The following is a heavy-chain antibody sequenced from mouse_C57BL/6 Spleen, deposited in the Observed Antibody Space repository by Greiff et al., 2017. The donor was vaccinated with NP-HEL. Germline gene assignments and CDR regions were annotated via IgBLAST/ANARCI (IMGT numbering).Heavy chain of an antibody. CDR1: GYTFTSYW. Sequence: VQGVESGAELVKPGASVKLSCKASGYTFTSYWMHWVKQRPGQGLEWIGYINPSSGYTKYNQKFKDKATLTADKSSSTAYMQLSSLTYEDSAVYYCARYHYCNPAWFAYWGQGTLVTVSA. V-gene: IGHV1-7*01. CDR3: ARYHYCNPAWFAY. D-gene: IGHD2-1*01. J-gene: IGHJ3*01. CDR2: INPSSGYT.